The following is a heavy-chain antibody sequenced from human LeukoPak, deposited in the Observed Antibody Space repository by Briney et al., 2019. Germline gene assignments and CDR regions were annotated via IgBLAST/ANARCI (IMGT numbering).Heavy chain of an antibody. CDR1: GFSFSSHA. D-gene: IGHD2/OR15-2a*01. Sequence: GGSLRLSCAASGFSFSSHAISWVRQAPGKGLEWVSTISGSDGSTYYADSVKGRFTISRDNSKNTLYLQMNSLRAEDTAVYYCAKDRHVYLHPFDYWGQGILVTVSS. CDR2: ISGSDGST. V-gene: IGHV3-23*01. CDR3: AKDRHVYLHPFDY. J-gene: IGHJ4*02.